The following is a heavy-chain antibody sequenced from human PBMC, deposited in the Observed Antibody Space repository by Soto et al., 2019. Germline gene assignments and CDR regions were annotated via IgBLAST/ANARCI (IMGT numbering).Heavy chain of an antibody. CDR2: ISSSGSTI. CDR1: GFTFSSYE. D-gene: IGHD2-21*02. J-gene: IGHJ3*02. V-gene: IGHV3-48*03. Sequence: EVQLVESGGGLVQPGGSLRLSCAASGFTFSSYEMNWVRQAAGKGLEWVSYISSSGSTIYYADSVKGRFTISRDNAKNSLYLQMNSLRAEDTAVYYCAREVVVTAHCAFDIWGQETIVTVSS. CDR3: AREVVVTAHCAFDI.